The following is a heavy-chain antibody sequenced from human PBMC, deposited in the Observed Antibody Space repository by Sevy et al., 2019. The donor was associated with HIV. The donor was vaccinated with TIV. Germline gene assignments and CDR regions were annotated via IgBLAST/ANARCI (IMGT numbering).Heavy chain of an antibody. Sequence: GGSLRLSCAASGFTFSSYSMNWVRQAPGKGLEWVSSISSSSTTIYYADSVKGRFTISRDNAKNSLYLQMNSLRDEDTAVYYCARGYTGYDVGPLDYWGQGTLVTVSS. D-gene: IGHD5-12*01. V-gene: IGHV3-48*02. CDR2: ISSSSTTI. CDR3: ARGYTGYDVGPLDY. J-gene: IGHJ4*02. CDR1: GFTFSSYS.